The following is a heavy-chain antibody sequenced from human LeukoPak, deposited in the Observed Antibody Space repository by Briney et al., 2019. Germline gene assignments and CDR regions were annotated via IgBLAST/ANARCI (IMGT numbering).Heavy chain of an antibody. Sequence: GGTLRLSCAASGFTSSNYEMHWVRQAPGKGLEWVSYISSSGSDIYYADSVKGRFTISRDNAKNSLYLQMNSLRAEDTAVYYCARMWFYSGWFSFDYWGQGILVTVSS. V-gene: IGHV3-48*03. CDR1: GFTSSNYE. J-gene: IGHJ4*02. CDR2: ISSSGSDI. CDR3: ARMWFYSGWFSFDY. D-gene: IGHD6-19*01.